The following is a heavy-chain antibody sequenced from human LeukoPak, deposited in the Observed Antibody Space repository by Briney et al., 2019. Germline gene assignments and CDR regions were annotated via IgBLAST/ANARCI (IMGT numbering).Heavy chain of an antibody. Sequence: GESLKISCKGSGYSFTSYWISWVRQMPGKGLEWMGIIYPGDSDTRYSPSFQGQVTISADKSISTAYLQWSSLKASDTAMYYCARQYCSSTSCYGFVGDWGQGTLVTVSS. D-gene: IGHD2-2*01. CDR2: IYPGDSDT. J-gene: IGHJ4*02. CDR3: ARQYCSSTSCYGFVGD. CDR1: GYSFTSYW. V-gene: IGHV5-51*01.